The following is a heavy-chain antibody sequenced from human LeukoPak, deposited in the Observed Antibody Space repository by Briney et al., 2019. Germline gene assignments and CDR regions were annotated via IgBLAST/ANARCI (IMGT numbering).Heavy chain of an antibody. CDR2: IRSKAYGGTA. CDR1: GFTFGDYA. J-gene: IGHJ4*02. CDR3: TRGDYDILTGYSEMDY. D-gene: IGHD3-9*01. V-gene: IGHV3-49*04. Sequence: GGSLRLSCTASGFTFGDYAISWVRQAPGKGLEWVGFIRSKAYGGTAEYAASVKGRFTISRDDSKSIAYLQMNSLKTEDTAVYYCTRGDYDILTGYSEMDYWGQGTLVTVSS.